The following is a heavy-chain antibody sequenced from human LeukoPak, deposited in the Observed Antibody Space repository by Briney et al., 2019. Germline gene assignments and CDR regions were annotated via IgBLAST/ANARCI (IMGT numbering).Heavy chain of an antibody. CDR1: GGSIRSYY. J-gene: IGHJ3*02. CDR3: ARVGGYPLSAFDI. D-gene: IGHD3-22*01. V-gene: IGHV4-59*08. CDR2: IYYSESA. Sequence: SETLSLTCTVSGGSIRSYYWSWIRQPPGKGLEWIGYIYYSESANYNPSLKSRLTISVDTSKNQFSLKLNSVTAADTAVYYCARVGGYPLSAFDIWGQGTMVTISS.